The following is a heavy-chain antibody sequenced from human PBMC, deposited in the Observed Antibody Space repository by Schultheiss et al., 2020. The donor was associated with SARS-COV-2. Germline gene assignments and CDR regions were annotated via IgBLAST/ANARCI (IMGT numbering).Heavy chain of an antibody. Sequence: SQTLSLTCTVSSGSISSYYYHWLRQPPGKGLEWIAYIYHSGGAYYNASLKGRVTISLDTSKNRISLKMTSVTTADTAVYYCAKGIGSGTYSRALFDPWGQGNLGTVAS. CDR2: IYHSGGA. CDR1: SGSISSYY. J-gene: IGHJ5*02. D-gene: IGHD3-10*01. CDR3: AKGIGSGTYSRALFDP. V-gene: IGHV4-59*01.